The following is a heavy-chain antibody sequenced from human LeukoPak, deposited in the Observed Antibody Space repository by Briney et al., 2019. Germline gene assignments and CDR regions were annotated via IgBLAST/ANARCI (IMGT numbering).Heavy chain of an antibody. CDR1: GFTFSDYY. V-gene: IGHV3-11*01. Sequence: GGSLRLSCAASGFTFSDYYMSWIRQAPGKGLEWVSYISSSGSTIYYADSVKGRFTISRDNAKNSLYLQMNSLRAEDTAVYYCARPRNYDSSGYYPPDAFDIWGQGTMVTVSS. CDR2: ISSSGSTI. CDR3: ARPRNYDSSGYYPPDAFDI. D-gene: IGHD3-22*01. J-gene: IGHJ3*02.